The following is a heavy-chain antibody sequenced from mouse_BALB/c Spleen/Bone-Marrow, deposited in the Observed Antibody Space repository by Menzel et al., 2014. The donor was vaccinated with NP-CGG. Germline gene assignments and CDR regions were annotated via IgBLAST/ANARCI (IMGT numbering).Heavy chain of an antibody. V-gene: IGHV1-69*02. Sequence: QVQLQQSGAELVRPGASVKLSCKASGYTFTTHWILWVKQRPGQGLEWIGNIYPSDSYTNYNQKFKDKATLTVDKSSSTAYMQLSSPTSEDSAVYYCTRWDGNYLYWYFDVWGAGTTVTVSS. D-gene: IGHD2-1*01. J-gene: IGHJ1*01. CDR1: GYTFTTHW. CDR3: TRWDGNYLYWYFDV. CDR2: IYPSDSYT.